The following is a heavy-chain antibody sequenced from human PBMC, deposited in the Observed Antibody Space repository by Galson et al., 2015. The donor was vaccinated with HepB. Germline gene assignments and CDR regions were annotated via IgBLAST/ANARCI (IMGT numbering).Heavy chain of an antibody. CDR3: AKESYYDSSGYYYYYYYGMDV. CDR2: ISYDGSNK. CDR1: GFTFSRYG. Sequence: LRLSCAASGFTFSRYGMHWVRQAPGKGLEWVAVISYDGSNKYYADSVKGRFTISRDNSKNTLYLEMNSLRAEDTGVYYCAKESYYDSSGYYYYYYYGMDVWGQGTTVTVSS. D-gene: IGHD3-22*01. V-gene: IGHV3-30*18. J-gene: IGHJ6*02.